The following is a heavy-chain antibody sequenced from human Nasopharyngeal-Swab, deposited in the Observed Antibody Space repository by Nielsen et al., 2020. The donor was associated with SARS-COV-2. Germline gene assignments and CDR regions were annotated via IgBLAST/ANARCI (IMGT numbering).Heavy chain of an antibody. CDR3: ARDSHYCSNGVCFNYYYMDV. V-gene: IGHV3-30*04. D-gene: IGHD2-8*01. CDR1: GFTFNRYA. J-gene: IGHJ6*03. Sequence: GESLKISCVASGFTFNRYAFHWVRQAPGKGLEWLAVVSFDGSNQHYADSVKGRFPMSRDNPSNTLYLQMNSLRAEDTAVYYCARDSHYCSNGVCFNYYYMDVWGKGTTVTVSS. CDR2: VSFDGSNQ.